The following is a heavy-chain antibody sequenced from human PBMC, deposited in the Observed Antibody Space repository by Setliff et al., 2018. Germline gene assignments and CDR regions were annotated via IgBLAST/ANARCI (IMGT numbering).Heavy chain of an antibody. CDR1: GGTFSSYA. D-gene: IGHD5-18*01. CDR2: IIPILGIA. J-gene: IGHJ4*02. V-gene: IGHV1-69*10. Sequence: ASVKVSCKASGGTFSSYAISWVRQAPGQGLEWMGGIIPILGIANYAQKFQGRVTITADKPTSTAYMELSSLRSEDTAVYYCARAGNTAMGGDYWGQGTLVTVSS. CDR3: ARAGNTAMGGDY.